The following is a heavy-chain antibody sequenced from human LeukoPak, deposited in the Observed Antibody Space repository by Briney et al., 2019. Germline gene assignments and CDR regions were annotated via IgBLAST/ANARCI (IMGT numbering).Heavy chain of an antibody. CDR3: ASAVAVQKGDY. J-gene: IGHJ4*02. D-gene: IGHD6-19*01. V-gene: IGHV3-21*01. Sequence: PGGSLRLSCAASGVTFSSYSMNWVRQAPGKGLEWVSSISSSSSYIYYADSVEGRFTISRDNAKNSLYLQMNSLRAEDTAVYYCASAVAVQKGDYWGQGTLVTVSS. CDR2: ISSSSSYI. CDR1: GVTFSSYS.